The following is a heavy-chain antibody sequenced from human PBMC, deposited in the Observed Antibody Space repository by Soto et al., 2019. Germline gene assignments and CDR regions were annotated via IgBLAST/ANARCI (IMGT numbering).Heavy chain of an antibody. CDR3: ARSGFTIFGVVIEPQSGTYYYYGMDV. Sequence: SSVKVSCKASGGTFSSYAISWVRQAPGQGLGWMGGIIPIFGTANYAQKLQGRVTITADKSTSTAYMELSSLRSEDTAVYYCARSGFTIFGVVIEPQSGTYYYYGMDVWGQGTTVTVSS. D-gene: IGHD3-3*01. J-gene: IGHJ6*02. CDR2: IIPIFGTA. V-gene: IGHV1-69*06. CDR1: GGTFSSYA.